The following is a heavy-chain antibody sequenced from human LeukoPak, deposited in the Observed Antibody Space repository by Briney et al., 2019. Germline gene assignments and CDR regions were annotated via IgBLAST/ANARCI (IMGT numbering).Heavy chain of an antibody. CDR3: ARGLWYDILTGWYPEFDY. J-gene: IGHJ4*02. D-gene: IGHD3-9*01. V-gene: IGHV3-7*01. Sequence: GGSLRLSCAASGFTFSIYWMSWVRQAPGKGLEWVANIKQDGSEKYYVDSVKGRFTISRDNAKNSLYLQMNSLRAEDTAVYYCARGLWYDILTGWYPEFDYWGQGTLVTVSS. CDR1: GFTFSIYW. CDR2: IKQDGSEK.